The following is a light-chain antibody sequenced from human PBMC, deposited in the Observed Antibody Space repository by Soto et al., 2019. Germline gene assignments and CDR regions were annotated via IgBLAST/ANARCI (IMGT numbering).Light chain of an antibody. CDR3: SSYTSTSTL. Sequence: QSALTQPASVSGSPGQSITISCTGTSSDVGGYKYVSWYQLHPGTAPKLVIYDVTNRPSGVSNRFPGSKSGNTASLTISGLQAEDEADYFCSSYTSTSTLFGTGTKVTVL. J-gene: IGLJ1*01. CDR2: DVT. CDR1: SSDVGGYKY. V-gene: IGLV2-14*01.